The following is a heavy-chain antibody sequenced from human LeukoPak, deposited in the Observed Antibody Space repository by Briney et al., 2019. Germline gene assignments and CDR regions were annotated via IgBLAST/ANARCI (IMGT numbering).Heavy chain of an antibody. D-gene: IGHD3-3*02. V-gene: IGHV4-59*01. CDR2: IYYSEST. Sequence: SETLSLTCTVSGGSISSYYWSWIRQPPGKGLEWIGYIYYSESTNYNPSLKRRVTISVDTSKNQFSLKLSSVTAADTAVYYCAREISRSGWFDPWGQGTLVTVSS. CDR1: GGSISSYY. CDR3: AREISRSGWFDP. J-gene: IGHJ5*02.